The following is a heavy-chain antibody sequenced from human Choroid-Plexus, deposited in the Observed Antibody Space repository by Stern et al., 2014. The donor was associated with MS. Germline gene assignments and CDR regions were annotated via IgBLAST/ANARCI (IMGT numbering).Heavy chain of an antibody. V-gene: IGHV1-2*02. CDR3: AIVQRVITIFGVVTDYYYLGMDV. Sequence: QVQLVQSGAEVKKPGASVKVSCKTSGYIFTGYYIHWVRQSPGQGLEWMAWINPNTGGTKFAQKFQGRVAMSRDTSISTAYVELSSLTSDDTAVYYCAIVQRVITIFGVVTDYYYLGMDVWGQGTTVTVSS. D-gene: IGHD3-3*01. CDR1: GYIFTGYY. CDR2: INPNTGGT. J-gene: IGHJ6*02.